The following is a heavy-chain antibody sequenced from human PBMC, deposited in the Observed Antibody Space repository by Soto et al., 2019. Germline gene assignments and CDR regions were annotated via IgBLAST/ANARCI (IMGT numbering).Heavy chain of an antibody. J-gene: IGHJ4*02. CDR3: AKDISGAVAGDFDY. V-gene: IGHV3-9*01. D-gene: IGHD6-19*01. Sequence: ESGGGLVQPGRSLRLSCAASGFTFDDYAMHWVRQAPGKGLEWVSGISWNSGSIGYADSVKGRFTISRDNAKNSLYLQMNSLRAEDTALYYCAKDISGAVAGDFDYWGQGTLVTVSS. CDR2: ISWNSGSI. CDR1: GFTFDDYA.